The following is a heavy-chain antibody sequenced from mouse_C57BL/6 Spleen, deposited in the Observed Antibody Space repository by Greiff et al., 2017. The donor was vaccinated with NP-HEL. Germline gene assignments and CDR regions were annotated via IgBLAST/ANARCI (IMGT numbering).Heavy chain of an antibody. J-gene: IGHJ2*01. D-gene: IGHD3-3*01. CDR3: AARGEEKPYFDY. CDR2: LDPADGET. CDR1: GFNIKDYY. V-gene: IGHV14-2*01. Sequence: EVKLQESGAELVKPGASVKLSCTASGFNIKDYYMHWVKQRTEQGLEWIGRLDPADGETKYAPKFQGKATRTADTTSNTAYLQLSSLTSEDTAVYYCAARGEEKPYFDYWGQGTTLTVSS.